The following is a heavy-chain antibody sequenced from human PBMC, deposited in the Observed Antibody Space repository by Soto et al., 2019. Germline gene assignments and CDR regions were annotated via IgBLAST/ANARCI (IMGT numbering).Heavy chain of an antibody. V-gene: IGHV4-59*01. D-gene: IGHD3-22*01. CDR3: ARDGYYYDSSGYQRVYYFDY. J-gene: IGHJ4*02. CDR1: GGSISGYY. Sequence: SETLSLTCTVSGGSISGYYCSWIRQPPGKGLEWIGHIYYSGSTNYNPSLKSRVTISVDTSKNQFSLKLSSVTAADTAVYYCARDGYYYDSSGYQRVYYFDYWGQGTLVTVSS. CDR2: IYYSGST.